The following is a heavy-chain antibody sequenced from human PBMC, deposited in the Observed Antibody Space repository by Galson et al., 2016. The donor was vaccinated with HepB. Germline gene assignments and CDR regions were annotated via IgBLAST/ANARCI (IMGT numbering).Heavy chain of an antibody. J-gene: IGHJ4*02. V-gene: IGHV3-33*01. CDR1: GLTFSNYG. CDR2: IWYDGSNK. Sequence: SLRLSCAASGLTFSNYGMHWVRQAPGKGLEWVAVIWYDGSNKYYADSVKGRFTISRDNSKNTLYLQMNSLRAEDTAVYYCARGYSSSWYLYYFYYWGQGTLVTVSS. D-gene: IGHD6-13*01. CDR3: ARGYSSSWYLYYFYY.